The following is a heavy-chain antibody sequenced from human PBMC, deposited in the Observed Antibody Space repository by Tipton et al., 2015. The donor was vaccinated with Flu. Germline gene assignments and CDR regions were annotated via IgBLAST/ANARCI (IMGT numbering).Heavy chain of an antibody. CDR2: IGSSGDT. V-gene: IGHV3-13*01. CDR1: GFTFSSYD. J-gene: IGHJ6*02. CDR3: ARGPLPDSNWYNGMDV. D-gene: IGHD6-13*01. Sequence: SLRLSCEASGFTFSSYDMHWVRQSIGKGLQWVSGIGSSGDTYYAGSVKGRFTISRENAKNSVYLQMRSLRAGDTAVYYCARGPLPDSNWYNGMDVWGQGITVTVFS.